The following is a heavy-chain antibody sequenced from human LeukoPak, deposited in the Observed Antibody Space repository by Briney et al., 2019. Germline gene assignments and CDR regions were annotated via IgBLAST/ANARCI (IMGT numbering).Heavy chain of an antibody. V-gene: IGHV3-74*01. J-gene: IGHJ5*02. CDR2: INGDGSIT. CDR3: ARDPRAPFANNWFDP. D-gene: IGHD3-3*02. CDR1: GFTFTSYW. Sequence: GGSLRLSCAASGFTFTSYWMHWVRQAPGKGLVWVSRINGDGSITSYADPVKGRFIISRDNAKNTLYLQMNSLRAEDTAVYYFARDPRAPFANNWFDPWGQGTLVTVSS.